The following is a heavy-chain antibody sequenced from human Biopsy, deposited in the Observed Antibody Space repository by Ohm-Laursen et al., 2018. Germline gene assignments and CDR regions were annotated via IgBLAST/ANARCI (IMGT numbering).Heavy chain of an antibody. D-gene: IGHD5-18*01. V-gene: IGHV3-21*06. CDR1: GVTLSGDS. CDR3: AKDRYNYTPIGGFSMDV. Sequence: SLRLSCAASGVTLSGDSMNWVRQAPGKGLEWVSSISASSSYIYYADSVKGRFTVSRDNSRDTLYLQMSSLRAEDTAVYYCAKDRYNYTPIGGFSMDVWGQGTTVTVSS. J-gene: IGHJ6*02. CDR2: ISASSSYI.